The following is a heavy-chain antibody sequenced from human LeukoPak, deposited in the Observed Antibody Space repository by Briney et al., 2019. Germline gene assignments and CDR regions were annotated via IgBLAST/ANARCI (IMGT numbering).Heavy chain of an antibody. Sequence: PAGSLTLSCAASGFTFSSYSMNWIRQAPGEGLEWISYINGRFTISRDNSNNSLYLQMDSLRAEDTSVYYCSRDQGAATSYWGPGNLVTVSS. CDR2: I. CDR1: GFTFSSYS. J-gene: IGHJ4*02. V-gene: IGHV3-48*01. CDR3: SRDQGAATSY. D-gene: IGHD6-25*01.